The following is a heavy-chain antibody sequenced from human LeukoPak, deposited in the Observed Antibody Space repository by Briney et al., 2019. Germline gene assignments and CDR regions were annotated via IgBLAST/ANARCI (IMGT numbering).Heavy chain of an antibody. V-gene: IGHV1-8*01. J-gene: IGHJ6*03. Sequence: ASVKVCCNSSGYTITSYDINWVRQATGQGLEWMGWMNPNSGNTGYAQKFQGRVTMTRNTSISTAYMELSSLRSEDTAVYYCARGSPIGIAARLKYYYMDVWGKGTTVTVSS. CDR3: ARGSPIGIAARLKYYYMDV. D-gene: IGHD6-6*01. CDR2: MNPNSGNT. CDR1: GYTITSYD.